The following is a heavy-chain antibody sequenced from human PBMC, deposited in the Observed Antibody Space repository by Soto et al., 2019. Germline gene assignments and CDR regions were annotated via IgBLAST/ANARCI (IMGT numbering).Heavy chain of an antibody. D-gene: IGHD3-16*01. V-gene: IGHV3-48*01. CDR1: GFTFSSYS. CDR3: ARAPEVMRFVSYYDYMDV. CDR2: ISSSSSTI. Sequence: EVQLVESGGGLVQPGGSLRLSCAASGFTFSSYSMNWVRQAPGKGLEWVSYISSSSSTIYYADSVKGRFTISRDNAKNSLYLQMNSLRAEDTAVYYCARAPEVMRFVSYYDYMDVWGKGTTVTVSS. J-gene: IGHJ6*03.